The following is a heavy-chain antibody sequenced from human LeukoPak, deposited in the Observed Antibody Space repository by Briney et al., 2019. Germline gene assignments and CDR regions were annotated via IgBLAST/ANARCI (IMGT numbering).Heavy chain of an antibody. CDR1: GGSISSHY. Sequence: SETLSLTCTVSGGSISSHYWSWIRQPPGKGLEWIGYVYYSGSTNYNPSLKSRVTISVDTSKNQFSLKLNSVTAADTAVYYCARRRAYSSSSSHFDYWGQGTLVTVSS. J-gene: IGHJ4*02. D-gene: IGHD6-6*01. V-gene: IGHV4-59*08. CDR3: ARRRAYSSSSSHFDY. CDR2: VYYSGST.